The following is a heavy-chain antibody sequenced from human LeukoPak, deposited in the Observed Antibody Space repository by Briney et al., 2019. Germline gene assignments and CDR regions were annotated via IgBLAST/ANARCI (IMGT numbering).Heavy chain of an antibody. D-gene: IGHD5-12*01. CDR3: SRDRLGGLDY. Sequence: GGSLRLSRAASGFDFSTYAINWVRQAPGKGLEWVSSISTMSNYIFYGDSVKGRFTISRDNAKNSVYLQMNSLRPEDTAVYYCSRDRLGGLDYWGQGTLVTVSS. V-gene: IGHV3-21*01. CDR2: ISTMSNYI. J-gene: IGHJ4*02. CDR1: GFDFSTYA.